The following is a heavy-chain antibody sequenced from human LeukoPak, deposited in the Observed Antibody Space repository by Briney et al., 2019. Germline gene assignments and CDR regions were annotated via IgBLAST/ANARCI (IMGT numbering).Heavy chain of an antibody. CDR3: ARGRQNSGSYSDAFDI. J-gene: IGHJ3*02. Sequence: GGSLRLSCAASGFTFSSYAMSWVRQAPGKGLEWVSAISGSGGSTYYADSVKGRFTISRDNSKNTLYLQMNSLRAEDTAVYYCARGRQNSGSYSDAFDIWGRGTMVTVSS. D-gene: IGHD1-26*01. CDR1: GFTFSSYA. CDR2: ISGSGGST. V-gene: IGHV3-23*01.